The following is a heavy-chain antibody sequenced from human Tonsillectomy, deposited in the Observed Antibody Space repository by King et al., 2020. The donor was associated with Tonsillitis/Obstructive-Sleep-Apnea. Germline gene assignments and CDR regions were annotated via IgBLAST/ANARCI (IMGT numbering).Heavy chain of an antibody. V-gene: IGHV4-34*01. CDR2: INHSGST. Sequence: VQLQQWGAGLLKPSETLSLTCAVYGGSFSGYYWSWIRQPPGKGLEWIGEINHSGSTNYNPSLKSRVTISVDTSKNQFSLKLSSVTAADTAVYYCARGHDLTGEGNRMSAIFDYWGQGTLVTVSS. D-gene: IGHD7-27*01. CDR3: ARGHDLTGEGNRMSAIFDY. CDR1: GGSFSGYY. J-gene: IGHJ4*02.